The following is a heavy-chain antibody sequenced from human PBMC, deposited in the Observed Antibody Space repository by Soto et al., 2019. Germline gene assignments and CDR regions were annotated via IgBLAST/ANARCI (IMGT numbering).Heavy chain of an antibody. D-gene: IGHD5-18*01. CDR2: INPSGGST. J-gene: IGHJ6*02. CDR1: GYTFTSYY. Sequence: ASVKVSCKASGYTFTSYYMHWVRQAPGQGLEWMGKINPSGGSTSYAQKFQGRVTMTRDTSTSTVYMELSSLRSEDTAVYYCACIFSGGYSYGFYYYGMDVWGQGTTVTVSS. V-gene: IGHV1-46*03. CDR3: ACIFSGGYSYGFYYYGMDV.